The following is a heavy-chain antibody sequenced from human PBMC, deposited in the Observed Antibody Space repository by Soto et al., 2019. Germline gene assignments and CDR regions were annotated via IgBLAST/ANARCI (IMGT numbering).Heavy chain of an antibody. CDR3: ARDLGKYDRHYFDN. CDR1: RFSLSTYW. Sequence: VQLVEPGGGLVQPGGSLRLSCEASRFSLSTYWMYWVRQAPGKGLMWVSRINSDGGIINYADSVKGRFTISRDNAKNTLYLQMNSLRTDDTAVYYCARDLGKYDRHYFDNWGQGTLVTVSS. CDR2: INSDGGII. V-gene: IGHV3-74*01. J-gene: IGHJ4*02. D-gene: IGHD3-9*01.